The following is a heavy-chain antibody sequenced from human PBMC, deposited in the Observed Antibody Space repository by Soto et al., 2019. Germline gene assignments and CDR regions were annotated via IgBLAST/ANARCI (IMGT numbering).Heavy chain of an antibody. J-gene: IGHJ6*02. D-gene: IGHD6-13*01. CDR1: GGSISSYY. CDR2: IYTSGST. V-gene: IGHV4-4*07. Sequence: QVQLQESGPGLVKPSETLSLTCTVSGGSISSYYWSWIRQPAGKGLEWIGRIYTSGSTNYNPSLKSRVTMSVDTSKSQFSLKLSSVTAADTAVYYCAREIWVTSLSSSWYSSGLYYGMDVWGQGTTVTVSS. CDR3: AREIWVTSLSSSWYSSGLYYGMDV.